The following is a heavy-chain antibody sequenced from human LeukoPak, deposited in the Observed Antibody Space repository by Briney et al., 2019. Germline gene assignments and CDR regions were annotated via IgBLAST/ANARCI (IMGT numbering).Heavy chain of an antibody. V-gene: IGHV3-21*06. D-gene: IGHD4-23*01. J-gene: IGHJ1*01. Sequence: GGSLRLSCAASGFTFSSCSMNWVRQAPGKGLEWVSSISSSSSYIYYADSVKGRFTISRDNAKNSLYLQMNSLRAEDTAVYYCATDLRSGYGGKAGDWGQGTLVTVSS. CDR3: ATDLRSGYGGKAGD. CDR1: GFTFSSCS. CDR2: ISSSSSYI.